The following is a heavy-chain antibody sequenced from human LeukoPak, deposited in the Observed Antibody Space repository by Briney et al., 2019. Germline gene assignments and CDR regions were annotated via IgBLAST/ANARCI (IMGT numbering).Heavy chain of an antibody. D-gene: IGHD1-20*01. CDR1: GFTFSSYS. CDR3: ARGRITGTTLSDY. J-gene: IGHJ4*02. Sequence: GGSLRLSCAASGFTFSSYSMNWVREAPGKGLEWVSSISSSSSYIYYADSVNGRFTISRDNAKNSLYLQMNSLRAEDTAVYYCARGRITGTTLSDYWGQGTLVTVSS. CDR2: ISSSSSYI. V-gene: IGHV3-21*01.